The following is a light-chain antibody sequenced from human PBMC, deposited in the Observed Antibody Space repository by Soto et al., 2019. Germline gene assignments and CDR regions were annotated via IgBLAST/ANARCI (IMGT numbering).Light chain of an antibody. CDR1: QSISSY. CDR3: QQSYSTLQT. V-gene: IGKV1-39*01. CDR2: AAS. Sequence: DIQMTQSPSSLSASVGDRVTITCRASQSISSYLNWYQQKPGKAPKLLIYAASSLQSGVPSRFSGSGSGTDFTLTISSLQPADFATYYCQQSYSTLQTFGHGTKVEIK. J-gene: IGKJ1*01.